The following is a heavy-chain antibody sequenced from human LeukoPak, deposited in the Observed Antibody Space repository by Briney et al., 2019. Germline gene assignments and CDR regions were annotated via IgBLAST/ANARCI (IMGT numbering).Heavy chain of an antibody. J-gene: IGHJ4*02. CDR3: AREGDFSSSPFDY. V-gene: IGHV1-69*04. CDR1: GGTFSSYT. CDR2: IIPILGIA. D-gene: IGHD2-21*02. Sequence: SVKVSCKASGGTFSSYTISWVRWAPGQGLEWMGRIIPILGIANYAQKFQGRVTITADKSTSTAYMELSSLRSEDTAVYYCAREGDFSSSPFDYWGQGTLVTVSS.